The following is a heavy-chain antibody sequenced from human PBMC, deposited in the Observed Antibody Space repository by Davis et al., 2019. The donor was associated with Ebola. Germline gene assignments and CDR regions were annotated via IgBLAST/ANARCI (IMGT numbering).Heavy chain of an antibody. J-gene: IGHJ5*02. CDR3: ATLITISGVLIGNWFDP. CDR1: GFTFSSYA. D-gene: IGHD3-3*01. CDR2: IYYTGST. V-gene: IGHV4-59*01. Sequence: ESLKISCAASGFTFSSYAMSWLRQPPGKGLEWIGDIYYTGSTNYNPSLKSRVTISVDTSKNQFSLKLSSVTAADTAVYYCATLITISGVLIGNWFDPWGQGTLVTVSS.